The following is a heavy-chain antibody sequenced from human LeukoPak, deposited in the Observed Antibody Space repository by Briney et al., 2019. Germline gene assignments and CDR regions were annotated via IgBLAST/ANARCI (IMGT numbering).Heavy chain of an antibody. CDR3: ARETLYYDSSGYHDY. CDR1: GFTFSSYW. J-gene: IGHJ4*02. Sequence: GGSLRLSCAASGFTFSSYWMYWVRQSAGKGLVWVSRINSDGSTTNHADSVKGRFTVSRDNSKNTLYLQMNSLGAEDTAVYYCARETLYYDSSGYHDYWGQGTLVTVSS. V-gene: IGHV3-74*01. CDR2: INSDGSTT. D-gene: IGHD3-22*01.